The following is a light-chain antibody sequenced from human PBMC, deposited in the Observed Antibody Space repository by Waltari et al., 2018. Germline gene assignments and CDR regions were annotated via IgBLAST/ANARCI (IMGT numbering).Light chain of an antibody. J-gene: IGKJ2*01. CDR3: QQRGNWPSGYT. Sequence: EIVLTQSPATLSLSPGERATLSCRASQSVSSYLAWYQQKPDQAPRRLIYDASRRAPGIPARFSGSGSGTAFTLTISSLEPEDFAVYYCQQRGNWPSGYTFGQGTKLEIK. CDR2: DAS. CDR1: QSVSSY. V-gene: IGKV3-11*01.